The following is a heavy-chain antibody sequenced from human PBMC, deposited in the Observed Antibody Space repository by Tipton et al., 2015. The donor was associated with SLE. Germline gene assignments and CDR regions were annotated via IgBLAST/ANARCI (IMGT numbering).Heavy chain of an antibody. V-gene: IGHV4-34*01. Sequence: LRLSCAASGFTFSTYAMNWVRQAPGKGLEWIGEINHGGSTNYNPSLKSRVTISEDTSKNQFSLKLTSVTAADTAIYYCVRGHPHIVVLIGGGWFDPWGQGTLVTVSS. CDR1: GFTFSTYA. CDR3: VRGHPHIVVLIGGGWFDP. D-gene: IGHD2-21*01. CDR2: INHGGST. J-gene: IGHJ5*02.